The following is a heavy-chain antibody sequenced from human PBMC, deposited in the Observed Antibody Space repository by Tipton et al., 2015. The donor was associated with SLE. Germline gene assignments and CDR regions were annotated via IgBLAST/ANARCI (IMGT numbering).Heavy chain of an antibody. Sequence: TLSLTCTVSGGSISSGSYYWSWIRQPAGKGLEWIGRIYTSGSTNYNPSLKSRVTISVDTSKNQFSLKVSSVTAADTAVYYCARLGVGCANCWYYFDLWGQGALVTVSS. CDR3: ARLGVGCANCWYYFDL. V-gene: IGHV4-61*02. J-gene: IGHJ4*02. D-gene: IGHD2-21*01. CDR1: GGSISSGSYY. CDR2: IYTSGST.